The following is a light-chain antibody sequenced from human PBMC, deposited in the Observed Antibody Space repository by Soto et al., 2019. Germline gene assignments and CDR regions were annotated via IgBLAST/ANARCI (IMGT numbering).Light chain of an antibody. CDR2: EVS. J-gene: IGLJ1*01. V-gene: IGLV2-8*01. CDR3: SSYAFGV. CDR1: SSDVGGYNY. Sequence: QSALTQPPSASGSPGQSVTISCTGTSSDVGGYNYVSWYQQHPGKAPKLMIYEVSKRPSGVPDRFSGSKSGNTASLTVSGLQAEDEADYYCSSYAFGVFGTGTKLTVL.